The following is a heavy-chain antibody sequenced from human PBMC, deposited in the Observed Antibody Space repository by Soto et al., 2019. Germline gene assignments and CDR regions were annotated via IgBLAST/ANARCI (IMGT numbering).Heavy chain of an antibody. D-gene: IGHD6-19*01. Sequence: PGGSLRLSCAASGFTFCSYWMHWVRQAPGKGLVWVSRINSDGSSTSYADSVKGRFTISRDNAKNTLYLQMNSLRAEDTAVYYCARDYWFAVAGTEPGLYYGMDVWGQGTTVTVSS. CDR1: GFTFCSYW. CDR3: ARDYWFAVAGTEPGLYYGMDV. CDR2: INSDGSST. J-gene: IGHJ6*02. V-gene: IGHV3-74*01.